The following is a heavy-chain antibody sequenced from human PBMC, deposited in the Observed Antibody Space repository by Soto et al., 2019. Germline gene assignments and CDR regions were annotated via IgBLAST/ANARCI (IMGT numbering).Heavy chain of an antibody. CDR3: ARSPVGTAPGGI. V-gene: IGHV3-72*01. Sequence: PEGSLRLSCVASGFTFSDHAMDWLRKSPGTGLEWVGRARNKANRYTTESAASVKGRFTISRDDSKNSLYLHMNSLKTEDTAVYYCARSPVGTAPGGIWGQGTMFTVSS. CDR1: GFTFSDHA. CDR2: ARNKANRYTT. J-gene: IGHJ3*02. D-gene: IGHD1-26*01.